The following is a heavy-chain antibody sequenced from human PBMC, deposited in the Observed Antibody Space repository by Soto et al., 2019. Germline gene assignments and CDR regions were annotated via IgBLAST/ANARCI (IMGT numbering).Heavy chain of an antibody. CDR2: IYYSGST. V-gene: IGHV4-31*03. J-gene: IGHJ4*02. Sequence: QVQLQESGPGLVKPSQTLSLTCTVSGVSLSSDGNYWSWIRQHPGKVLEWVGYIYYSGSTYYNPSLKSRLTISVDTSKNHFSLNRSSVTAADTAVYYCARRAAAGGYCHRTGCYLKEGDVDYWGQGTLVTVSS. D-gene: IGHD2-2*01. CDR1: GVSLSSDGNY. CDR3: ARRAAAGGYCHRTGCYLKEGDVDY.